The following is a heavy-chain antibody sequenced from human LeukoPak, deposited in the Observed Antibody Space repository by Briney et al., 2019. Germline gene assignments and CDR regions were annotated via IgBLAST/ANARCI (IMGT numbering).Heavy chain of an antibody. J-gene: IGHJ4*02. CDR1: GFTFSSYS. CDR2: ISGSGGNT. Sequence: GGSLTLSCAASGFTFSSYSMSWVRQPPAKGLEWVSGISGSGGNTYYADSVKGRFTISRDNSKNTLYVQVNSLGTEDTAAYYCAKGSYYDSSGSFYFDYWGQGTLVTVSS. V-gene: IGHV3-23*01. CDR3: AKGSYYDSSGSFYFDY. D-gene: IGHD3-22*01.